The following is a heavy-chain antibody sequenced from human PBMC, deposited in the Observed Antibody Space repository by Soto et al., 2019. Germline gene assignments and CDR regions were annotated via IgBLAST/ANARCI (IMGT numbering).Heavy chain of an antibody. CDR2: INPNSGGT. CDR1: GYTFTGYY. D-gene: IGHD5-12*01. CDR3: ARDPVRRDGYNLGY. Sequence: VASVKVSCKASGYTFTGYYMHWVRQAPGQGLEWMGWINPNSGGTNYAQKFQGWVTMTRDTSISTAYMELSRLRSDDTAVYYCARDPVRRDGYNLGYWGQGTLVTVSS. V-gene: IGHV1-2*04. J-gene: IGHJ4*02.